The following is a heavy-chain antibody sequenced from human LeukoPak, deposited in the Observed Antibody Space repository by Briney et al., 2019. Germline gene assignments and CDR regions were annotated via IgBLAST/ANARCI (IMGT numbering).Heavy chain of an antibody. CDR3: AKDRYSNYGNWFDP. J-gene: IGHJ5*02. CDR2: ISGSGGTT. Sequence: GGSLRLSCVASGFNFSDYAMNWVRQAPGKGLEWVLAISGSGGTTHYADSVKGRFAISRDNSKNTLSLQMSHLRHEDTARYYCAKDRYSNYGNWFDPWGQGTQVTVFS. V-gene: IGHV3-23*01. CDR1: GFNFSDYA. D-gene: IGHD4-11*01.